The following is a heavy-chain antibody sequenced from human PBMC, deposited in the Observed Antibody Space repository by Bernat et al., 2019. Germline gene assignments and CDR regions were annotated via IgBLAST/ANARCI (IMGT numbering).Heavy chain of an antibody. D-gene: IGHD2-21*02. CDR3: AKSSALLVPVWFDP. CDR2: ISGSGGST. V-gene: IGHV3-23*01. CDR1: GFTFSSYA. Sequence: EVQLLDSGGGLVQPGGSLRLSCAASGFTFSSYAMSWVRQAPGKGLGWVSAISGSGGSTYYADSVKGRFTISRDNSKNTLYLQMSSLRAEDTAIYDCAKSSALLVPVWFDPWGQGTLVTVSS. J-gene: IGHJ5*02.